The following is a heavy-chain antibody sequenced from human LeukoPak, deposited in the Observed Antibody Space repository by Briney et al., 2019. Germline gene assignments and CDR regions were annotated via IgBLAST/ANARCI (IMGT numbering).Heavy chain of an antibody. CDR2: IYYTGST. CDR1: GGSINSYF. J-gene: IGHJ4*02. V-gene: IGHV4-59*01. Sequence: PSETLSLTCIVSGGSINSYFWTWIRQPPGKGLQWIGYIYYTGSTNYNPSLKSRVTISLDTSKNQFSLNLRSVTAADTAVYYCARAWATDYFDYWGQGTLVTVSS. CDR3: ARAWATDYFDY.